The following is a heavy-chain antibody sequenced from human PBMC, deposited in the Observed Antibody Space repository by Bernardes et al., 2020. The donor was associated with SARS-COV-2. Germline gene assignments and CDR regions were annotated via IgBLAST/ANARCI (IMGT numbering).Heavy chain of an antibody. D-gene: IGHD1-26*01. V-gene: IGHV3-23*01. CDR3: AKDRTSGSPGPDQ. CDR2: ISGSGDST. Sequence: GGSLRLSCAASGFTFSIYAMSWVRQAPGKGLEWVAAISGQRLEWVSAISGSGDSTYYADSVKGRFTVSRDNSKNTVYLQMNSLRGEDTAVYYCAKDRTSGSPGPDQWGQGTLVTVSS. J-gene: IGHJ5*02. CDR1: GFTFSIYA.